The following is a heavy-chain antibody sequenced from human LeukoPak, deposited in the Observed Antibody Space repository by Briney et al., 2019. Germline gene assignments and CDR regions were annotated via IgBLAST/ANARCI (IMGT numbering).Heavy chain of an antibody. CDR3: ARRSLRGEAFDI. CDR1: GFTFSGYY. Sequence: GGSLRLSCAASGFTFSGYYMSWIRQAPEKGLEWVSYISSSGSTIYYADSVKGRFAISRDNAKNSLYLQMNSLRAEDTAVYYCARRSLRGEAFDIWGQGTMVTVSS. V-gene: IGHV3-11*04. CDR2: ISSSGSTI. J-gene: IGHJ3*02.